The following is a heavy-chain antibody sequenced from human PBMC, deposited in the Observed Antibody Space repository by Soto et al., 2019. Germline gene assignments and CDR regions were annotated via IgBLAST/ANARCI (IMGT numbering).Heavy chain of an antibody. CDR3: ATFFWGIEGDAFDI. D-gene: IGHD3-16*01. CDR1: GYTFTGYY. CDR2: INPNSGGT. J-gene: IGHJ3*02. V-gene: IGHV1-2*04. Sequence: QVQLVQSGAEVKKPGASVKVSCKASGYTFTGYYMHWVRQAPGQGLEWMGWINPNSGGTNYAQKFQGWVTMTRDTSLSTAYMELSRLRSDDTAVYYCATFFWGIEGDAFDIWGQGTMVTVSS.